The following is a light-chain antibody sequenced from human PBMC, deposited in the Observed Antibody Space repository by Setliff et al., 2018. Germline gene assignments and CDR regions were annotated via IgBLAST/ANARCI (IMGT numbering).Light chain of an antibody. CDR2: EVS. CDR3: SSYTSRSTYI. CDR1: SSDVGNYDR. Sequence: QSVLTQPPSVSGSPGQSVTISCTGTSSDVGNYDRVSWYQQAPGTAPKLMIYEVSSRPSGVPDRFSGSKSGNTASLTISGLQADDEADYYCSSYTSRSTYIFGTGTKVTV. V-gene: IGLV2-18*02. J-gene: IGLJ1*01.